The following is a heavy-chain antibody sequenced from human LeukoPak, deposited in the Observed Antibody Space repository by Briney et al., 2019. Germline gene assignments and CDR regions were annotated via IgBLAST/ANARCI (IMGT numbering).Heavy chain of an antibody. J-gene: IGHJ1*01. V-gene: IGHV4-4*09. D-gene: IGHD2-15*01. CDR1: GDSFTSGY. CDR2: IYDSGIT. Sequence: SETLSPTCTVPGDSFTSGYWRWIRQPPGKGLEWIGYIYDSGITDYNPSLKSRLTISVDTSNNQFSLNLSSVTAADTAVYYCAGRGHRYSRDWGQGILVTVSS. CDR3: AGRGHRYSRD.